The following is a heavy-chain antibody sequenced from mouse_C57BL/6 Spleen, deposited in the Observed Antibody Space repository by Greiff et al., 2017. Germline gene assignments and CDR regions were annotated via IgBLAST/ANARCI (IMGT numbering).Heavy chain of an antibody. CDR3: AVTGTGAMDY. D-gene: IGHD4-1*01. J-gene: IGHJ4*01. CDR1: GYAFTNYL. V-gene: IGHV1-54*01. CDR2: INPGSGGT. Sequence: VQLQQSGAELVRPGTSVKVSCKASGYAFTNYLIEWVKQRPGQGLEWIGVINPGSGGTNYNEKFKGKATLTADKSSSTAYMQLSSLTSEDSAVYFCAVTGTGAMDYWGQGTSVTVSS.